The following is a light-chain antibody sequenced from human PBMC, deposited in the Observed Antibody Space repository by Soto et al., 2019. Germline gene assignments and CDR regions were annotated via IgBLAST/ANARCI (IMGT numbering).Light chain of an antibody. CDR2: RDS. Sequence: SYELTQPLSVSVALGQTARITCGGYNIGRKNVHWYQRQPGQAPVLVISRDSNRPSGIPERFSGSNSGNTATLTISRAQPGDEADYYCQVWDTSTAVFGGGTQLTVL. J-gene: IGLJ7*01. CDR3: QVWDTSTAV. V-gene: IGLV3-9*01. CDR1: NIGRKN.